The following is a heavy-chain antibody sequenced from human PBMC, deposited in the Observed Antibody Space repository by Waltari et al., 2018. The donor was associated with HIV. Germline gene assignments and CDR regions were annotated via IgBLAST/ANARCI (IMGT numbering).Heavy chain of an antibody. V-gene: IGHV4-39*01. Sequence: QLQLRESGPGLVKPSETLSLTCTVSGDSISSSSYYWAWIRQPPGKGLEWIGSFYYNGNTYYNPSLKSRVTISVDTSKNQFSLNLGSVTAADTAVYYCATEIPASGMGDYPWGQGTLVTVSS. CDR2: FYYNGNT. CDR3: ATEIPASGMGDYP. D-gene: IGHD3-16*01. J-gene: IGHJ5*02. CDR1: GDSISSSSYY.